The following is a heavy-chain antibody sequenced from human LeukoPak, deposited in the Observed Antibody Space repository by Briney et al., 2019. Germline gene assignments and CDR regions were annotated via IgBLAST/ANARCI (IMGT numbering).Heavy chain of an antibody. CDR1: GFTFSSYS. Sequence: GGSLRLSCAASGFTFSSYSMNWVRQAPGKGLEWVSSISSSSSYIYYADSMKGRFTISRDNAKNTLYLQMNSLRAEDTAVYYCARVPYSSSWYRLGNYYYGMDVWGQGTTVTVSS. J-gene: IGHJ6*02. D-gene: IGHD6-13*01. CDR2: ISSSSSYI. V-gene: IGHV3-21*01. CDR3: ARVPYSSSWYRLGNYYYGMDV.